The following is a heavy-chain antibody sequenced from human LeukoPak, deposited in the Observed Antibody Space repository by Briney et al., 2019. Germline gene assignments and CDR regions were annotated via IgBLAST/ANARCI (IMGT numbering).Heavy chain of an antibody. CDR3: ARAGTSLYYFDY. J-gene: IGHJ4*02. V-gene: IGHV3-21*01. Sequence: GGSLRLSCAASGFTFSSYSMNWVRQAPGKGLEWVSSISSSSSYIYYADSVKGRFTISRDNAKNSLYLQMNSLRAEDTAVYYCARAGTSLYYFDYWGQGTLVTVSS. CDR2: ISSSSSYI. CDR1: GFTFSSYS. D-gene: IGHD2-2*01.